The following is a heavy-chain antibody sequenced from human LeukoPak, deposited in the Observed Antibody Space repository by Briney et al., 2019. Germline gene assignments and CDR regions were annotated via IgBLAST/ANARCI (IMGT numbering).Heavy chain of an antibody. J-gene: IGHJ4*02. D-gene: IGHD3-16*02. CDR1: GFTFSSYG. Sequence: GGSLRLSCVGSGFTFSSYGMHWVRQAPGTGLEWVAFIRYDGSNKFYADSVKGRFTISRDNSKNTLYLQMNSLRAEDTAVYYCARDAEYYDYVWGSYRLEEFDYWGQGTLVTVSS. CDR3: ARDAEYYDYVWGSYRLEEFDY. CDR2: IRYDGSNK. V-gene: IGHV3-30*02.